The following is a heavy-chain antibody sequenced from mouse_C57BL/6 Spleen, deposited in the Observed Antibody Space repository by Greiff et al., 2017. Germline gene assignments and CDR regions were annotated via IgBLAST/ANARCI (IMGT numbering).Heavy chain of an antibody. CDR1: GYAFTNYL. CDR2: INPGSGGT. J-gene: IGHJ2*01. CDR3: ARGALGYYFDY. Sequence: VQLQQSGAELVRPGTSVKVSCKASGYAFTNYLIEWVKQRPGQGLEWIGVINPGSGGTNYNEKFKGKATLTADKSSSTAYMQLSSLTSEDSAVYFCARGALGYYFDYWGQGTTLTVSS. V-gene: IGHV1-54*01. D-gene: IGHD1-3*01.